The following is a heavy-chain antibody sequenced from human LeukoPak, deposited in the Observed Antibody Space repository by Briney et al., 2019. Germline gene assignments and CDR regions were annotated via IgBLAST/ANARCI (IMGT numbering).Heavy chain of an antibody. V-gene: IGHV1-2*06. CDR2: IDPKSGDT. J-gene: IGHJ4*02. CDR1: GYTFTGHY. CDR3: ARDSPLHTAMYD. Sequence: ASVKVSCKASGYTFTGHYMHWVRQAPGQGLEWMGRIDPKSGDTNYAQKFQGRVTLTRDTSISTAYMELNRLRSDDTAVYYCARDSPLHTAMYDWGQGTLVTVSS. D-gene: IGHD5-18*01.